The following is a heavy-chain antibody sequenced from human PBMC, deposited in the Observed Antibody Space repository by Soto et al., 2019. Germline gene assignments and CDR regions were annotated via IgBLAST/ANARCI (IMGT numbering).Heavy chain of an antibody. Sequence: GESLKISCKGSGYSFTSYWIGWVRQMPGKGLECMGIIYPGDSDTRYSPSFQGQVTISADKSISTAYLQWSSLKASDTAMYYCARAMVRGKNYNCMDVSGQRTTVTVSS. CDR1: GYSFTSYW. V-gene: IGHV5-51*01. CDR2: IYPGDSDT. D-gene: IGHD3-10*01. CDR3: ARAMVRGKNYNCMDV. J-gene: IGHJ6*02.